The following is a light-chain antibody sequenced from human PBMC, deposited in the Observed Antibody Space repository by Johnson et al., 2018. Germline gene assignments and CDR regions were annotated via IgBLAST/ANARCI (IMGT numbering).Light chain of an antibody. CDR1: SSNIGNNY. Sequence: QSVLTQTPSVSAAPGQKVTISCSGSSSNIGNNYVSWYKQLPGTAPKLLNYENNKRPSGIPDRFSGYKSGTSATLGITGLQTGDEADYYCGTWDSSLSAGNVFGTGTKVTVL. V-gene: IGLV1-51*02. CDR2: ENN. J-gene: IGLJ1*01. CDR3: GTWDSSLSAGNV.